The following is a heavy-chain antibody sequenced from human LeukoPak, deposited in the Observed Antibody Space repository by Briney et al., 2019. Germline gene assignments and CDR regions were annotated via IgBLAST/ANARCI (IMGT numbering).Heavy chain of an antibody. CDR1: GFTFSSYE. Sequence: GGSLRLSCAASGFTFSSYEMSWVRQAPGKGLEWVSYISSSGSNIYYADSVKGRFTISRDNAKNSLYLQMNSLRAEDTAVYYFAREYCSGGSCYYYYYGMDVWGQGTTVTVSS. V-gene: IGHV3-48*03. CDR3: AREYCSGGSCYYYYYGMDV. J-gene: IGHJ6*02. D-gene: IGHD2-15*01. CDR2: ISSSGSNI.